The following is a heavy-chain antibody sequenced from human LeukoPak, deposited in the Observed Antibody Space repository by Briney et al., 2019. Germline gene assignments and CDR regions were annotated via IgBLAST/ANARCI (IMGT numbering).Heavy chain of an antibody. CDR2: ISSNGGST. Sequence: GGSLRLSCAASGFTFSSYAMHWVRQAPGKGLESVSAISSNGGSTYYANSVKGRFTISRDNSKNTLYLQMGSLRAEDMAVYYCARGLGSWYYFDYWGQGTLVTVSS. CDR1: GFTFSSYA. V-gene: IGHV3-64*01. D-gene: IGHD6-13*01. CDR3: ARGLGSWYYFDY. J-gene: IGHJ4*02.